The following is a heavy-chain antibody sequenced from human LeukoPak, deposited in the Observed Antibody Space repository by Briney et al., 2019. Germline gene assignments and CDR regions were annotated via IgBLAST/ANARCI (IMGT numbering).Heavy chain of an antibody. V-gene: IGHV3-9*01. J-gene: IGHJ6*03. Sequence: AGGSLRLSCAGSGYTFDDYAMHGVRQTPAKDLEWVSGISWNCGNIAYEDFVGDRFTIIRDNTNNSLSLQMNSLSDEGTAVYYCAKDAYGGATFFYYMDVWGKGTTVTVSS. CDR1: GYTFDDYA. CDR2: ISWNCGNI. CDR3: AKDAYGGATFFYYMDV. D-gene: IGHD2/OR15-2a*01.